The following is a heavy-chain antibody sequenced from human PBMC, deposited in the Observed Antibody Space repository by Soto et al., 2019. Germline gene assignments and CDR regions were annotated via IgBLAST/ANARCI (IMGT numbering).Heavy chain of an antibody. CDR1: GFTFDSHG. J-gene: IGHJ5*02. V-gene: IGHV3-30*18. CDR2: ISSDGNKK. CDR3: AKDLRPHPVTTCGS. Sequence: QVQLVESGGGAVQPARSLMLSCAASGFTFDSHGMHWVRQAPGKGLEWVAVISSDGNKKYYADSVKGRFTISRDNFNNILYLQMSSLRAEDLAVYYCAKDLRPHPVTTCGSWGQGTLVTVSS. D-gene: IGHD4-17*01.